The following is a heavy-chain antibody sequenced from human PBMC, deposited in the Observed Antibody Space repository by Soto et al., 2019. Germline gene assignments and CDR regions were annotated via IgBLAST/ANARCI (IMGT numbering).Heavy chain of an antibody. D-gene: IGHD6-19*01. CDR3: AGSGWHRGWFDP. J-gene: IGHJ5*02. CDR1: GYTFTSYG. CDR2: ISAYNGNT. Sequence: GASVKVSCKASGYTFTSYGISWVRQAPGQGLEWMGWISAYNGNTNYAQKLQGRFTMTTDTSTSTAYMELRSLISDDTAVYYCAGSGWHRGWFDPWGQGTLVTVSS. V-gene: IGHV1-18*01.